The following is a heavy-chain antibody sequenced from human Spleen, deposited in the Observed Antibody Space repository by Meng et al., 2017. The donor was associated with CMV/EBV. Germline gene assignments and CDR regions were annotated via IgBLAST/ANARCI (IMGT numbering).Heavy chain of an antibody. Sequence: GESLKISCAASGFTFSSYWMSWVRQAPGKGLEWVSGINRNGDSTGYADSVKGRFTVSRDNAKNSLFLQMNSLRAEDTALYYCARDQYYDFWSGYYTNNGMDVWGQGTTVTVSS. CDR1: GFTFSSYW. CDR2: INRNGDST. V-gene: IGHV3-20*04. J-gene: IGHJ6*02. D-gene: IGHD3-3*01. CDR3: ARDQYYDFWSGYYTNNGMDV.